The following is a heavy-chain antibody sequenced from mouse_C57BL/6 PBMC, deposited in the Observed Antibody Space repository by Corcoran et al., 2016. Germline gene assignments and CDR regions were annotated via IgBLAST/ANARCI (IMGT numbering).Heavy chain of an antibody. CDR3: ARDYYGSSSAWFAY. V-gene: IGHV9-3*01. CDR1: GYTFTTYG. CDR2: INTYSGVP. Sequence: QIQLVQSGPELKKPGETVKISCKASGYTFTTYGMSWVKQAPGKGLKWMGWINTYSGVPTYADDFKGRFAFSLETSASTAYLQINNLKNEDTATYFCARDYYGSSSAWFAYWGQGTLVTVSA. J-gene: IGHJ3*01. D-gene: IGHD1-1*01.